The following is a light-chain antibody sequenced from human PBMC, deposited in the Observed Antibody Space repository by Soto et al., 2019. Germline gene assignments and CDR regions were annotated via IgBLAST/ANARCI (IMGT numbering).Light chain of an antibody. V-gene: IGKV3-20*01. J-gene: IGKJ2*01. CDR1: QSVSSSY. CDR2: GAS. CDR3: QKYGSSPYT. Sequence: EIGGTQSPATLSLSPGESATLSCRASQSVSSSYLASYQQKPGQAPRLLIYGASSRATRIPDRFSGSGSGTDFTLTISRLEREDLAVYYCQKYGSSPYTFEQANKHELK.